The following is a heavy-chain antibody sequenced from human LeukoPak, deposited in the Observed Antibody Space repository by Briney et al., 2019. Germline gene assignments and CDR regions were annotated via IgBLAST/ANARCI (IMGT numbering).Heavy chain of an antibody. V-gene: IGHV1-46*01. D-gene: IGHD3/OR15-3a*01. Sequence: ASVKVSCKTSGFSITDYFMHWVRQAPGQGLEWTGMINPSDGFTRLAQKFEGRVTITSDTSTSTVYMEMSSLTSEDTAVYYCARAVDQDFDYWGQGTLVTVSS. J-gene: IGHJ4*02. CDR1: GFSITDYF. CDR3: ARAVDQDFDY. CDR2: INPSDGFT.